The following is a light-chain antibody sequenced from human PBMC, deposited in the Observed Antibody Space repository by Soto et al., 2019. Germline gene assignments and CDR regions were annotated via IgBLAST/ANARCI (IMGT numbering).Light chain of an antibody. Sequence: EIVMTQSPATLSVSPGERATLSCRASQSVSSKLAWFQQKPGQAPRLLIYDASNRATGIPARFSGSGSGTDFTLTISSLEPEDFAVYYCQQRSDWPRLTFGGGTKVDTK. CDR1: QSVSSK. J-gene: IGKJ4*01. V-gene: IGKV3-11*01. CDR3: QQRSDWPRLT. CDR2: DAS.